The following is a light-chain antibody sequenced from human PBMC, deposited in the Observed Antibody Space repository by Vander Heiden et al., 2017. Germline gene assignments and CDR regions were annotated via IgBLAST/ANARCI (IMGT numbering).Light chain of an antibody. V-gene: IGKV1-39*01. CDR2: AAS. J-gene: IGKJ2*01. CDR1: QSISSY. CDR3: QQSYSTPMYT. Sequence: DIQMTQSPSSPSASVGDRVTITCRASQSISSYLNWYQQKPGKAPKLLIYAASSLQSGVPSRFSGSGSGTDFTITISSLQPEDFATYYCQQSYSTPMYTFGQGTKLEIK.